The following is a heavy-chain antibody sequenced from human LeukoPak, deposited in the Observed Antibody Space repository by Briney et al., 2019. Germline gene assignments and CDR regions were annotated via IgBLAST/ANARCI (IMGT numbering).Heavy chain of an antibody. J-gene: IGHJ4*02. Sequence: PSETLSLTCAVYGGSFSGYYWSWIRQPPGKGLEWIGEINHSGSTNYNPSLKSRVTISVDTSKNQFFLKLSSVTAADTAVYYCARGYYYDSSGYYRYWGQGTLVTVSS. CDR1: GGSFSGYY. CDR3: ARGYYYDSSGYYRY. CDR2: INHSGST. D-gene: IGHD3-22*01. V-gene: IGHV4-34*01.